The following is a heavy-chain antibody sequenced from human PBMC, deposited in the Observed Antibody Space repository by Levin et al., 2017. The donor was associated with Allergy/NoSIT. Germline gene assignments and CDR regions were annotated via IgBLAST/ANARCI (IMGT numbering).Heavy chain of an antibody. D-gene: IGHD1-26*01. J-gene: IGHJ6*02. V-gene: IGHV4-4*07. CDR1: GASISSYY. CDR3: ARGPLVRATNPYNYYGMDV. Sequence: PSETLSLTCSVSGASISSYYWSWVRQPAGKGLEWIGRMYINGDTDYNPSLKSRVAMSIDTSKNQFSLNLRSLTAADTAVYYCARGPLVRATNPYNYYGMDVWGQGTTVTVSS. CDR2: MYINGDT.